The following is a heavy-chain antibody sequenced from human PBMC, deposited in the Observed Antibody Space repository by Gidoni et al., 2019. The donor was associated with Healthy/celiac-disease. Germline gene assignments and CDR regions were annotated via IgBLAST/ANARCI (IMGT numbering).Heavy chain of an antibody. V-gene: IGHV3-30*04. CDR3: ATDLHCTNGVCPHRVSYYNGMDV. D-gene: IGHD2-8*01. J-gene: IGHJ6*02. CDR2: ISYDGSNK. Sequence: QVQLVEPGGGVVQPGRCLRLSCAASGFTFSSYAMHIVRQAPGKGLEWVAVISYDGSNKDYADSVKGRFTISRDNSKNTLYLQMNSLRAEDTAVYYCATDLHCTNGVCPHRVSYYNGMDVWGQGTTVTVSS. CDR1: GFTFSSYA.